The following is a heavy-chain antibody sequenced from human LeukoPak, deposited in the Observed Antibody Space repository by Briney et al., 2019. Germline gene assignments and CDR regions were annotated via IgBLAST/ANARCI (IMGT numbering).Heavy chain of an antibody. Sequence: ASVKVSCKASGYSFTGYYMHWVRQPPGQGLEWMGWINTNSGGTNYAQKFQGRVTMTRDTSISTAYMELSRLRPDDTAVYYCARDWGYFDSRGYCDYWGQGTLVTVSS. CDR2: INTNSGGT. D-gene: IGHD3-22*01. CDR3: ARDWGYFDSRGYCDY. J-gene: IGHJ4*02. CDR1: GYSFTGYY. V-gene: IGHV1-2*02.